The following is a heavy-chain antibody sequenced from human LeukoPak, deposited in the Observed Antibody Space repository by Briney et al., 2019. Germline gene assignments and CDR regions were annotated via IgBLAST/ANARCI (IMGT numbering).Heavy chain of an antibody. Sequence: SETLSLTCAVYGGSFSGYYWSWIRQPPGKGLEWIGEINHSGSTNYNPSLKSRVTISVDTSKNQFSLKLSSVTAADTAVYYCVRGRPTVTFYNWFDPWGQGTLVTVSS. D-gene: IGHD4-17*01. CDR3: VRGRPTVTFYNWFDP. CDR1: GGSFSGYY. J-gene: IGHJ5*02. CDR2: INHSGST. V-gene: IGHV4-34*01.